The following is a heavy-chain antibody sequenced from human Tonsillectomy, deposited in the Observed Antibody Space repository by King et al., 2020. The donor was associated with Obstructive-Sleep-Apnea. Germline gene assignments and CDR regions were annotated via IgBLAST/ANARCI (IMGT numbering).Heavy chain of an antibody. J-gene: IGHJ6*02. Sequence: QLVESGGGVVQPGRSLRLSCAASGFTFSSYAIHWVRQAPGKGLEWVAVISYDGRNKYYADSVKGRFTISRDNSKNTQYLQMHSLRVADTAVYYCARDTFYSDRRGHYVPLYSGMDVWGQGTTVTVSS. D-gene: IGHD3-22*01. CDR1: GFTFSSYA. V-gene: IGHV3-30*04. CDR3: ARDTFYSDRRGHYVPLYSGMDV. CDR2: ISYDGRNK.